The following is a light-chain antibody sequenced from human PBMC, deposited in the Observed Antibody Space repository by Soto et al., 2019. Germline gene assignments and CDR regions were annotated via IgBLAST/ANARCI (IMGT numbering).Light chain of an antibody. J-gene: IGKJ4*01. V-gene: IGKV3-15*01. CDR3: QQYNNWPRAT. CDR2: RTS. Sequence: EIVVTQSPATLSVSPGERATLSCRASQSVYSNLAWYQQKPGQAPRLLMFRTSSRATGFPARFSGSGSGTEFNLTISSLQSEDFGVYYCQQYNNWPRATFGGGTKVDIK. CDR1: QSVYSN.